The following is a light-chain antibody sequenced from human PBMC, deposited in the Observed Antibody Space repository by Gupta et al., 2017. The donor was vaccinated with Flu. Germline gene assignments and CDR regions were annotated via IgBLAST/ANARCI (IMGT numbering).Light chain of an antibody. V-gene: IGLV1-44*01. J-gene: IGLJ3*02. CDR2: SSN. CDR3: AAWDDSLNGPV. Sequence: SVLTQPPSASGTPGQRVTISCSGSRFNIGSNTVNWYQQLPGTAPKLLIYSSNQRPSGVPDRFSGSKSDTSASLAISGLQSEDEADYYCAAWDDSLNGPVFGGGTKLTVL. CDR1: RFNIGSNT.